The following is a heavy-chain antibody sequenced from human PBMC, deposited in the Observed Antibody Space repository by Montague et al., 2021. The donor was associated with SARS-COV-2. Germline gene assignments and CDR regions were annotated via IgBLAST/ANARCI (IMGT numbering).Heavy chain of an antibody. J-gene: IGHJ4*02. V-gene: IGHV4-4*07. CDR3: VRDQGRSNWNYPDY. D-gene: IGHD1-20*01. CDR2: IYNSGST. CDR1: GGSISGYY. Sequence: SETLSHTCTVSGGSISGYYWSWFRQSAGKGLEWIGRIYNSGSTSYNPSLKSRVTMSVDTSKNQFSLKLSSVTAADTAVYYCVRDQGRSNWNYPDYWGQGTLATVSS.